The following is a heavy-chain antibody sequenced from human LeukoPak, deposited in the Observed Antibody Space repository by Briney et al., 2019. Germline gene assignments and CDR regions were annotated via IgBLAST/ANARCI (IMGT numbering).Heavy chain of an antibody. Sequence: GGSLRLSCAPSGFSFSSYAMSWVRQAPGKGLEWVSAVSGSGGSAYYADSVKGRFTVSRDNSKNTLHLQMNSLRVEDTAVYYCATYSTRNAREFQSWGQGTLVTVSS. CDR1: GFSFSSYA. J-gene: IGHJ1*01. D-gene: IGHD4-11*01. CDR2: VSGSGGSA. CDR3: ATYSTRNAREFQS. V-gene: IGHV3-23*01.